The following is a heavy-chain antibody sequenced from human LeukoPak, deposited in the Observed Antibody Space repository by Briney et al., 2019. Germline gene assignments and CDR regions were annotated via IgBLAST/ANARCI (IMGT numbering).Heavy chain of an antibody. CDR2: ISYDGSNK. D-gene: IGHD6-6*01. CDR1: GFTFSSYG. J-gene: IGHJ4*02. Sequence: PTGGSLRLSCAASGFTFSSYGMHWVRQAPGKGLEWAAVISYDGSNKYYADSVKGRFTISRDNSKNTLYLQMNSLRAEDTAVYYCAKVIAARLSFDYWGQGTLVTVSS. V-gene: IGHV3-30*18. CDR3: AKVIAARLSFDY.